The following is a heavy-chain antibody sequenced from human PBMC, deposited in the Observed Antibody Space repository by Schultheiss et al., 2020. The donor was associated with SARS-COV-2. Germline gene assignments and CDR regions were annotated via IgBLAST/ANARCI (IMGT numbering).Heavy chain of an antibody. CDR1: GFTFGDYA. V-gene: IGHV3-9*01. D-gene: IGHD2-2*01. CDR3: AKDLSPYQLLSDAFDI. J-gene: IGHJ3*02. CDR2: ISWNSGSI. Sequence: GGSLRLSCAASGFTFGDYAMHWVRQAPGKGLEWVSGISWNSGSIGYADSVKGRFTISRDNAKNSLYLQMNSLRAEDTALYYCAKDLSPYQLLSDAFDIWGQGTMVTVSS.